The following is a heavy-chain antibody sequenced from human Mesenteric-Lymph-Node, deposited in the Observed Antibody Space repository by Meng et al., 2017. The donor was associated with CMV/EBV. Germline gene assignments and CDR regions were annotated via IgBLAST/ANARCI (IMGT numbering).Heavy chain of an antibody. J-gene: IGHJ4*02. CDR1: GFTVSSNY. Sequence: GESLKISCAASGFTVSSNYMSWVRQAPGKGLEWVSLIRWDGGHAYFADSVKGRFTVSRDNRKNFLYLQMNSLTTEDTALYYCARDGGVVAGDFFFDYWGQGTLVTVSS. D-gene: IGHD6-19*01. V-gene: IGHV3-43*01. CDR2: IRWDGGHA. CDR3: ARDGGVVAGDFFFDY.